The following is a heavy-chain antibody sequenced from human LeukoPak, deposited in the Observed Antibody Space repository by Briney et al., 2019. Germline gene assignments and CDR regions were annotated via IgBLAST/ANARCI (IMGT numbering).Heavy chain of an antibody. D-gene: IGHD5-18*01. V-gene: IGHV4-4*07. CDR2: IYTSGST. CDR3: ARERDTGRSWYFDL. CDR1: GGSISSYY. Sequence: SETLSLTCTVSGGSISSYYWSWIRQPAGKGLEWIGRIYTSGSTNYNPSLKSRVTISVDTSKNQFSLKLSSVTAADTAVYYCARERDTGRSWYFDLWGRGTLVTVSS. J-gene: IGHJ2*01.